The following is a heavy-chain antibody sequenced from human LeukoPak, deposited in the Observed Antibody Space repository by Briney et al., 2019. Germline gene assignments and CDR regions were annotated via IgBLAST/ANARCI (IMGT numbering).Heavy chain of an antibody. D-gene: IGHD6-19*01. Sequence: PGGALRLSCAASGFTFSDYGMHWVRQAPGKGLEWVAVISYYGNHKNYADSVNGRYTLSRDNYKNTLYLEMSSLRAEDTAGYYCAKDRRWAGEIAVAGPDYWGQGTLVTVS. J-gene: IGHJ4*02. V-gene: IGHV3-30*18. CDR2: ISYYGNHK. CDR3: AKDRRWAGEIAVAGPDY. CDR1: GFTFSDYG.